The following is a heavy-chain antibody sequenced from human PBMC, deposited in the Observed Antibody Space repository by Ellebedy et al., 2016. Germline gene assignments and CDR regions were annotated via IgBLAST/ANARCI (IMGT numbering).Heavy chain of an antibody. V-gene: IGHV3-21*01. CDR1: GFTFSSYS. CDR2: ISSSSSYI. D-gene: IGHD6-13*01. J-gene: IGHJ4*02. CDR3: AKDVIAAPHYFDY. Sequence: GGSLRLXXAASGFTFSSYSMNWVRQAPGKGLEWVSSISSSSSYIYYADSVKGRFTISRDNAKNSLYLQMNSLRAEDTAVYYCAKDVIAAPHYFDYWGQGTLVTVSS.